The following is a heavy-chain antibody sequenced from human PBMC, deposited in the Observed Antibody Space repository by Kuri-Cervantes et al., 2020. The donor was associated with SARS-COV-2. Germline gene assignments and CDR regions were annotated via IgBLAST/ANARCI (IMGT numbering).Heavy chain of an antibody. D-gene: IGHD2-2*02. CDR2: IIPIFGTA. Sequence: SVKVSCKASGGTFSSYAISWVRQAPGQGLEWMGWIIPIFGTANYAQKFQGRVTITADESTSTAYMELSSLRSEDTAVYYCARGCSSTSCYTDVYYYYGMDVWGQGTTVTVSS. V-gene: IGHV1-69*13. J-gene: IGHJ6*02. CDR1: GGTFSSYA. CDR3: ARGCSSTSCYTDVYYYYGMDV.